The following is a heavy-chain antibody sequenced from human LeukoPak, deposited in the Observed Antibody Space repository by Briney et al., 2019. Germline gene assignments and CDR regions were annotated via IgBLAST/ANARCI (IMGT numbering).Heavy chain of an antibody. CDR1: GLRFSSYG. V-gene: IGHV3-48*02. J-gene: IGHJ4*02. CDR3: ASGPLGWSNY. CDR2: ISSSGTT. Sequence: GGSLRLSCAASGLRFSSYGTNWVRQAPGKGLEWASFISSSGTTSYADSVKGRFTISRDNAKNSLYLQMSSLRDEDTAVYYCASGPLGWSNYWGQGALVTVSS. D-gene: IGHD1-26*01.